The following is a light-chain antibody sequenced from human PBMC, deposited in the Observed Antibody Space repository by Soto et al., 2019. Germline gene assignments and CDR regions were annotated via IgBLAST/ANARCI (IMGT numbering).Light chain of an antibody. Sequence: QSVLTQPPSVSGSPGQRVTISCTGSSSNIGARYDVHWYQQLPGTAPKLLIFDDSIRPSGVPDRFSASTSGTSAFLAITGLQAEDEADYYCQSYDTSLRGSVFGGGTKVT. V-gene: IGLV1-40*01. CDR2: DDS. J-gene: IGLJ3*02. CDR1: SSNIGARYD. CDR3: QSYDTSLRGSV.